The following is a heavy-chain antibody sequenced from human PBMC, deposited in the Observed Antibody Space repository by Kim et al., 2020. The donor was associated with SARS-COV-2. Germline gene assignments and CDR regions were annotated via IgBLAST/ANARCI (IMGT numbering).Heavy chain of an antibody. D-gene: IGHD4-17*01. CDR1: GYTFTGYY. CDR2: INPNSGGT. V-gene: IGHV1-2*04. J-gene: IGHJ6*02. CDR3: ARTRSSYGMDVRKGMDV. Sequence: ASVKVSCKASGYTFTGYYMHWVRQAPGQGLEWMGWINPNSGGTNYAQKFQGWVTMTRDTSISTAYMELSRLRSDDTAVYYCARTRSSYGMDVRKGMDVWGQGTTVTVSS.